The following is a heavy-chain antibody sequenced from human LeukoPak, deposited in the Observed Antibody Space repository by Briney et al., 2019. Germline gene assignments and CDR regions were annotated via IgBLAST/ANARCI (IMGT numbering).Heavy chain of an antibody. CDR3: FFYDSSGYGLDV. J-gene: IGHJ6*04. V-gene: IGHV1-2*02. D-gene: IGHD3-22*01. CDR2: INPSGGST. Sequence: ASVKVSCKASGYTFTSYYMHWVRQAPGQGLEWMGIINPSGGSTNYAQKFQGRVTMTRDTSISTAYMELSRLRSDDTAVYYCFFYDSSGYGLDVWGKGTTVTVSS. CDR1: GYTFTSYY.